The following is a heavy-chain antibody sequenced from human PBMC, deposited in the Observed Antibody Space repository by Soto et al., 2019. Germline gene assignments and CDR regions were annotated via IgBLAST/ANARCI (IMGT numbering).Heavy chain of an antibody. J-gene: IGHJ4*01. CDR3: VKAFKAYTVTTYFEH. V-gene: IGHV3-9*01. Sequence: HLVESGGGLVQPGKSLRLSCVASGLSIDDSAMHWVRQVPGKGLEWGSGISWNSGRIGYGDSVKGRFTISRDNAKSSLYLQMDSLRPEDTAVYYCVKAFKAYTVTTYFEHWGRGVLVTVSS. CDR1: GLSIDDSA. CDR2: ISWNSGRI. D-gene: IGHD4-17*01.